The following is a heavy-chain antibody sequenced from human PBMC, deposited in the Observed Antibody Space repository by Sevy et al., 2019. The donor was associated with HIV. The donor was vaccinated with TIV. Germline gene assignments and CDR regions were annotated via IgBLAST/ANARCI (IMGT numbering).Heavy chain of an antibody. V-gene: IGHV3-11*06. CDR3: SRDRRNYAGQYFDY. CDR2: ISSGGTYT. J-gene: IGHJ4*02. CDR1: GFTFSDYY. Sequence: GGSLRLSCAVSGFTFSDYYMSWIRQAPGKGLEWVSDISSGGTYTKYADSVKGRFTISRDNAKNSLYLQMNSLRVEDTAVYYCSRDRRNYAGQYFDYWGQGTLVTVSS. D-gene: IGHD1-7*01.